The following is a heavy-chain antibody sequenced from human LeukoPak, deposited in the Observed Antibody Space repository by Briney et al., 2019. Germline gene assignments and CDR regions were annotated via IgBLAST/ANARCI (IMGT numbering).Heavy chain of an antibody. CDR2: IYYTGSS. Sequence: SETLSLTCTVSGGSISSSTYFWGWIRRPPGKGLEWIGTIYYTGSSYYNPSLKSRVTISVDTSKNHFSLKVRSVTAADTAVYYCARGSQGVTRPEYWGQGTLVTVSS. D-gene: IGHD4-17*01. CDR1: GGSISSSTYF. J-gene: IGHJ4*02. CDR3: ARGSQGVTRPEY. V-gene: IGHV4-39*02.